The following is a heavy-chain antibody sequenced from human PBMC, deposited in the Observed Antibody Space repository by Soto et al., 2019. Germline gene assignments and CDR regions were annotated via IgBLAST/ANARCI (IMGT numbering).Heavy chain of an antibody. CDR1: GGSISSYY. J-gene: IGHJ5*02. Sequence: ETLSLTCTVSGGSISSYYWSWIRQPPGKGLEWIGYIYYSGSTNYNPSLKSRVTISVDTSKNQFSLKLSSVTAADTAVYYCAKSINPWGQGTLVTVSS. V-gene: IGHV4-59*12. D-gene: IGHD3-10*01. CDR3: AKSINP. CDR2: IYYSGST.